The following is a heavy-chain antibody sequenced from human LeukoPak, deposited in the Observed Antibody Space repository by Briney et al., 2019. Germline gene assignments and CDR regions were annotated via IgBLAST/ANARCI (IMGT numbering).Heavy chain of an antibody. V-gene: IGHV3-23*01. CDR1: GFTFSSYA. CDR2: ISVSAGST. D-gene: IGHD3-10*01. CDR3: ARGFDPNYVFDY. Sequence: GGSLRLSCAASGFTFSSYAMSWVRQAPGKGLEWVSTISVSAGSTYYADSVKGRFTISRDNSKNTVYLQMNSLRAEDTAIYYCARGFDPNYVFDYWGQGTLVTVSS. J-gene: IGHJ4*02.